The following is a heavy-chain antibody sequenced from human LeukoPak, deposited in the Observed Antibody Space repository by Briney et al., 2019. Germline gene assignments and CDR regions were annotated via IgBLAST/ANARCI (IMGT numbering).Heavy chain of an antibody. CDR1: GGTFSSYA. J-gene: IGHJ5*02. Sequence: ASVKVSCKASGGTFSSYAISWVRQAPGQGLEWMGGIIPIFGTANYAQKFQGRVTITTDESTSTAYMELSSVRSEDTAVYYCAREVAAAGTIRGWFDPWGQGTLVTVSS. D-gene: IGHD6-13*01. V-gene: IGHV1-69*05. CDR3: AREVAAAGTIRGWFDP. CDR2: IIPIFGTA.